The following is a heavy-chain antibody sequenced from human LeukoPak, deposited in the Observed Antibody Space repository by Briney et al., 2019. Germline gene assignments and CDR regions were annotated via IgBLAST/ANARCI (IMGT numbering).Heavy chain of an antibody. CDR1: GGSISSYY. D-gene: IGHD5-18*01. Sequence: SETLSLTCTVSGGSISSYYWSWIRQPAGKGLEWIGRIYTSGSTNYNPSLKSRVTMSVDTSKNQFSLKLSSVTAADTAVYYCARVYSYGTAGPFDIWGQGTMVTVSS. J-gene: IGHJ3*02. V-gene: IGHV4-4*07. CDR3: ARVYSYGTAGPFDI. CDR2: IYTSGST.